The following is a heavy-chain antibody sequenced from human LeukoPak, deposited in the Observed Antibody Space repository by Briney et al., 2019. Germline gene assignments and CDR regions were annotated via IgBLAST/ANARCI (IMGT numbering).Heavy chain of an antibody. CDR2: IYCSGST. D-gene: IGHD6-6*01. J-gene: IGHJ4*02. CDR1: GGSISSGDYY. CDR3: ARGVANSSSYYYFDY. Sequence: SETLSLTCTVSGGSISSGDYYWSWIRQPPGKGLEWIGYIYCSGSTYYNPSLKSRVTISVDTSKNQFSLKLSSVTAADTAVYYCARGVANSSSYYYFDYWGQGTLVTVSS. V-gene: IGHV4-30-4*01.